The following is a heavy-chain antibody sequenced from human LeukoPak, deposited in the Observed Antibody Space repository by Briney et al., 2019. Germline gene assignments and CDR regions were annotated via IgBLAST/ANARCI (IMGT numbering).Heavy chain of an antibody. CDR1: GGSFSGYY. Sequence: SETLSLTCAVYGGSFSGYYWSWIRQPPGKGLEWIGEINHSGSTNYNPSLKSRVTISVDTSKNQFSLKLSPVTAADTAVYYCARGRKHYVWGSSFDYWGQGTLVTVSS. V-gene: IGHV4-34*01. CDR2: INHSGST. J-gene: IGHJ4*02. CDR3: ARGRKHYVWGSSFDY. D-gene: IGHD3-16*01.